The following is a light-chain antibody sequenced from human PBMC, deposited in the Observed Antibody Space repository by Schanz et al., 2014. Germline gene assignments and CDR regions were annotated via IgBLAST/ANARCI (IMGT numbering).Light chain of an antibody. J-gene: IGLJ3*02. CDR1: SSDVGGYNY. Sequence: SALTQPASVSGSPGQSITISCTGTSSDVGGYNYVSWYQQHPGKAPKLMIYDVSNRPSGVSNRFSGSKSGNTASLTISGLQAEDEADYYCCSYAGSSTWVFGGGTQLTVL. CDR2: DVS. CDR3: CSYAGSSTWV. V-gene: IGLV2-14*03.